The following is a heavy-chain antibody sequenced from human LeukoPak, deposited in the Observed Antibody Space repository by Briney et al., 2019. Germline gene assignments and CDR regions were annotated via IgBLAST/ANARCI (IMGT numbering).Heavy chain of an antibody. J-gene: IGHJ5*02. Sequence: SETLSLTCAVYGGSFSGYYWSWIRQPPGKGLEWIGEINHSGSTNYNPSLKSRVTISVDTSKNQFSLKLSSVTAADTAVYYCAGHGQWLARGWFDPWGQGTLVTVSS. CDR3: AGHGQWLARGWFDP. CDR1: GGSFSGYY. D-gene: IGHD6-19*01. CDR2: INHSGST. V-gene: IGHV4-34*01.